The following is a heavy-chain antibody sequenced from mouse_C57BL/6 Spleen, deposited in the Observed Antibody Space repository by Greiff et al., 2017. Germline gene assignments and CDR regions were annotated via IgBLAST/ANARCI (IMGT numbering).Heavy chain of an antibody. J-gene: IGHJ2*01. Sequence: ESGPELVKPGASVKISCKASGYALSSSWMNWVKQRPGKGLEWIGRIYPGDGDTNYNGKFKGKATLTADKSSSTAYMQLSSLTSEDSAVYFCARGGTYYFDYWGQGTTLTVSS. V-gene: IGHV1-82*01. CDR1: GYALSSSW. CDR3: ARGGTYYFDY. D-gene: IGHD4-1*01. CDR2: IYPGDGDT.